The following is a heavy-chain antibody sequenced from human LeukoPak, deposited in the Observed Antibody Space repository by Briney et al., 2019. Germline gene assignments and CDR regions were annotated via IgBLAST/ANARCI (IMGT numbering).Heavy chain of an antibody. V-gene: IGHV3-23*01. J-gene: IGHJ4*02. Sequence: GGSLRLSCAASRFTFSTYAMTWVRQAPGKGREWVSSISAGGGSTYYADSVKGRCTLSRDNSKNTLSLQMHSLRAEDTAVYYCAKGSRGSGTYYFDYWGQGTLVTVSS. CDR3: AKGSRGSGTYYFDY. D-gene: IGHD1-26*01. CDR2: ISAGGGST. CDR1: RFTFSTYA.